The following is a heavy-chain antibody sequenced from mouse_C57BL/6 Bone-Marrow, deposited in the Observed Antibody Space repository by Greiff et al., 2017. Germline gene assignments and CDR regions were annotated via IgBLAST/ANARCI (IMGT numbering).Heavy chain of an antibody. D-gene: IGHD1-1*01. CDR3: ARDHYYGSSYVEGAMDY. J-gene: IGHJ4*01. CDR1: GFTFSSYA. V-gene: IGHV5-4*01. Sequence: EVKLVESGGGLVKPGGSLKLSCAASGFTFSSYAMSWVRQTPEKRLEWVATISDGGSYTYYPDNVKGRFTISRDNAKNNLYLQMSHLKSEDTAMYYCARDHYYGSSYVEGAMDYWGQGTSVTVSS. CDR2: ISDGGSYT.